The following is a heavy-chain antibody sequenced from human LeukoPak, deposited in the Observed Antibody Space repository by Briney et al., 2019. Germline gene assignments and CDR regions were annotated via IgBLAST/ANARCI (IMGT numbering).Heavy chain of an antibody. CDR3: AKDTVRGYSYGFDY. D-gene: IGHD5-18*01. Sequence: PGGSLRLSCAASGFTFSSCAMSWVRQAPGKGLEWVSTIIDSGNSIYYADSVKGRFTISRDNSKNTLYLQMNSPRAEDTAVYYCAKDTVRGYSYGFDYWGQGTLVTVSS. V-gene: IGHV3-23*01. CDR2: IIDSGNSI. CDR1: GFTFSSCA. J-gene: IGHJ4*02.